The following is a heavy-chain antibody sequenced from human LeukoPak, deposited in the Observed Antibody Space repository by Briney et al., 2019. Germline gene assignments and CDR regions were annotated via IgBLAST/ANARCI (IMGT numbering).Heavy chain of an antibody. V-gene: IGHV3-30*18. CDR3: AKAPYYFDY. CDR2: ISYDGSNK. J-gene: IGHJ4*02. CDR1: GFTFSNYG. Sequence: PGGSLRLSCAASGFTFSNYGMHWVRQAPGKGLEWVAIISYDGSNKYYADSVKGRFTISRDNSKNTLYLQMNSLRAEDTGVYYCAKAPYYFDYWGQGNLVTVSS.